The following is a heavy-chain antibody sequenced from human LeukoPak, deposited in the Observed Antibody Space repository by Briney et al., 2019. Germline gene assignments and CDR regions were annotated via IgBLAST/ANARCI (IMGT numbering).Heavy chain of an antibody. V-gene: IGHV3-74*01. CDR1: GFTFSSYW. J-gene: IGHJ6*04. D-gene: IGHD3-16*01. Sequence: GGSLRLSCAASGFTFSSYWMHWVRQAPGKGLVWVSRINSDGSSTSYADSVKGRLTISRDNAKNTLYLQMNSLRVEDTAVYYWERGIMRYYGTDVWGKGTTVTVSS. CDR3: ERGIMRYYGTDV. CDR2: INSDGSST.